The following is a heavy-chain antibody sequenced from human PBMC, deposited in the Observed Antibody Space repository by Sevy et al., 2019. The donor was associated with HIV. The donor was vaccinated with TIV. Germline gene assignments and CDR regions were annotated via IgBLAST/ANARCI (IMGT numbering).Heavy chain of an antibody. D-gene: IGHD6-19*01. J-gene: IGHJ4*02. Sequence: GGSLRLSCAASGFTFSSYAMSWVRQAPGKGLEWVSGISGIGDNTYYADSVKDRFTISSDNSKNTMYLQMNRLRAEDTAVYYCATGMYSSGWYAPSYFDNWGQGTLVTVSS. CDR1: GFTFSSYA. V-gene: IGHV3-23*01. CDR3: ATGMYSSGWYAPSYFDN. CDR2: ISGIGDNT.